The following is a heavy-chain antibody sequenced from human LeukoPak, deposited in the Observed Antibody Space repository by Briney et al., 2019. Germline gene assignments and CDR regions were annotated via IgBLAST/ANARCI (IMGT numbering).Heavy chain of an antibody. CDR3: ARGANYGDYGLDAFDV. J-gene: IGHJ3*01. CDR2: INYSGST. Sequence: SGTLSLTCTVSGGSMSSYYWSWIRQPPGEGLEWIGYINYSGSTTYNPSLRSRVTMSVDTSKNQFSLKLTSVTAADTAVYHCARGANYGDYGLDAFDVWGQGTMVTVSS. CDR1: GGSMSSYY. D-gene: IGHD4-17*01. V-gene: IGHV4-59*01.